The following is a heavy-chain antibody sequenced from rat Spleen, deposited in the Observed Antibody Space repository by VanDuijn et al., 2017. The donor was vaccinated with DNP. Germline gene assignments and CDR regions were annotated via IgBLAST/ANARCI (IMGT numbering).Heavy chain of an antibody. J-gene: IGHJ4*01. CDR1: GFTFSSYW. CDR3: SKDRHGRYPYAMDA. D-gene: IGHD2-1*01. CDR2: INTDGGST. Sequence: EVQLVETGGGLVQPGRSLKLSCVASGFTFSSYWMYWIRQAPGKGLEWVASINTDGGSTYYPDSVKGRFTISRDNAESTVFLQMNSLRSEDTATYYCSKDRHGRYPYAMDAWGQGASVTVSS. V-gene: IGHV5-58*01.